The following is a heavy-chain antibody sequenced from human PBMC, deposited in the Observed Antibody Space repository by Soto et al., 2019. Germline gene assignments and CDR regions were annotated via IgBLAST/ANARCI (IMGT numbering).Heavy chain of an antibody. V-gene: IGHV1-69*13. CDR1: GGTFGTHA. J-gene: IGHJ6*02. D-gene: IGHD2-15*01. CDR2: IIPISGTT. Sequence: SVKVSCKASGGTFGTHAIIWVRQAAGHGLEWMGGIIPISGTTYYTQKFQGRVTITADEPTSTAFMELSSLKSDDTAVFYCARGYCSGGNCYPGIDVWGHGTMVTV. CDR3: ARGYCSGGNCYPGIDV.